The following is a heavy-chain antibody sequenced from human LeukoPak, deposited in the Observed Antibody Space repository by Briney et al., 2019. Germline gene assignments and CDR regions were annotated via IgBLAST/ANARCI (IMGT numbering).Heavy chain of an antibody. V-gene: IGHV3-21*01. CDR1: GFTFSSYS. Sequence: GGSLRLSCAASGFTFSSYSMNWARQAPGKGLEWVSSISSSSYIYYADSVKGRFTISRDNAKNSLYLQMNSLRGEDTAVYYCARDSRVLFGEFHNFDYWGQGTLVTVSS. CDR2: ISSSSYI. D-gene: IGHD3-10*02. J-gene: IGHJ4*02. CDR3: ARDSRVLFGEFHNFDY.